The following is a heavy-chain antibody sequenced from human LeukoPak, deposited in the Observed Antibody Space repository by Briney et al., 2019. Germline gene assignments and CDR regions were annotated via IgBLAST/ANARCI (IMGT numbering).Heavy chain of an antibody. CDR1: GFTFSSYS. V-gene: IGHV3-21*01. D-gene: IGHD6-13*01. Sequence: GGSLRLSCAASGFTFSSYSMNWVRQAPGKGLEWVSSISSSSSYIYYADSVKGRFTISRDNAENSLYLQMNSLRAEDTAVYYCARGPAAVGSYWGQGTLVTVSS. CDR2: ISSSSSYI. J-gene: IGHJ4*02. CDR3: ARGPAAVGSY.